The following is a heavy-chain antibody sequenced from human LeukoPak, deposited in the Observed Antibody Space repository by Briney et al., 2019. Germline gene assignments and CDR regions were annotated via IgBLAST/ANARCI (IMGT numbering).Heavy chain of an antibody. J-gene: IGHJ6*02. CDR2: FYSGGTT. V-gene: IGHV3-66*01. Sequence: QPRGSLRLSCAASGFTFSSYAMSWVRQAPGKGLEWVSVFYSGGTTYYADSVKGRFTISSDNSQNTVYLQMNSLRAEDTAVYYCTRDPGYYGMDVWGQGTTVTVSS. CDR3: TRDPGYYGMDV. CDR1: GFTFSSYA.